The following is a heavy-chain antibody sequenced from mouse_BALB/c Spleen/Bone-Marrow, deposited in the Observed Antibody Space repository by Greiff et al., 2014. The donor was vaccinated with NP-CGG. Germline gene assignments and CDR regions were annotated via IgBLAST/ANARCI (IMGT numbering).Heavy chain of an antibody. J-gene: IGHJ1*01. CDR1: GYTFTSFW. V-gene: IGHV1-5*01. D-gene: IGHD1-1*01. Sequence: EVQLQQSGAVLARPGASVRMSCKASGYTFTSFWMHWVKQRPGQGLEWIGAVYPGNNDTNYDQNFKGKAKLTAVTSTSTAYVEFSSLTNEDSAVYYCTRYYYGGRDWYFDVWGAGTTVTVSS. CDR3: TRYYYGGRDWYFDV. CDR2: VYPGNNDT.